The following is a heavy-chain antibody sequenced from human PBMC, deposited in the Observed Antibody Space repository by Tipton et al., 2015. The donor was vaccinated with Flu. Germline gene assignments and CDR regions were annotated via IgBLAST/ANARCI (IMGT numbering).Heavy chain of an antibody. CDR3: AKDRRPFAVVIDH. CDR1: GFTFDDYA. CDR2: ISWNSGSI. D-gene: IGHD2-21*01. Sequence: SLRLSCAASGFTFDDYAMHWVRQAPGKGLEWVSGISWNSGSIGYADSVKGRFTISRDNAKNSLYLQMNSLRAEDTALYYCAKDRRPFAVVIDHWGQGTLVTVSS. J-gene: IGHJ4*02. V-gene: IGHV3-9*01.